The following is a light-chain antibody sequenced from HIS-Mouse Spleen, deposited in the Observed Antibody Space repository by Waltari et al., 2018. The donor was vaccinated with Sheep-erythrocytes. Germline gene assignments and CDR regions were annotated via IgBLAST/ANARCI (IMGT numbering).Light chain of an antibody. J-gene: IGLJ1*01. CDR3: CSYAGSYNQV. Sequence: QSALTQPRSVSGSPGQSVTISCTGTSSDVGGYHYFSWYQQHPGNAPKRLIYDVSKRPQGLLDRFSGSKSGNTASLTISGLQAEDEADYYCCSYAGSYNQVFATGTKVTVL. CDR2: DVS. CDR1: SSDVGGYHY. V-gene: IGLV2-11*01.